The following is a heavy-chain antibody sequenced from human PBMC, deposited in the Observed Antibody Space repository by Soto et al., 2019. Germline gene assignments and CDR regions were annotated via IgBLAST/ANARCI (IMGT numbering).Heavy chain of an antibody. CDR1: GYTFTSYG. J-gene: IGHJ3*02. D-gene: IGHD3-22*01. Sequence: ASVKVSCKASGYTFTSYGISWVRQAPGQGLEWMGWISAYNGNTNYAQKLQGRVTMTTDTSTSTAYMELRSLRSDDTAVYYCARDPPFSRVGDSSVYLYDAFDIWGKGTMVT. V-gene: IGHV1-18*01. CDR3: ARDPPFSRVGDSSVYLYDAFDI. CDR2: ISAYNGNT.